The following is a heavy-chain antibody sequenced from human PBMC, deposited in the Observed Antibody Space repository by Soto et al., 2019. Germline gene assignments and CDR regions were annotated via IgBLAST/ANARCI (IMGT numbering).Heavy chain of an antibody. CDR3: ARPTSLVVVTGENYSDY. V-gene: IGHV4-39*01. Sequence: QLQLQESGPGLVKPSETLSLTCTVSGGSISSSSYYWGWIRQPPGKGLEWIGSIYYSGSTYYNPXLQSRVTISVXXSXNXXALKLSSVTAADTAVYYCARPTSLVVVTGENYSDYWGQGTLVTVSS. CDR1: GGSISSSSYY. D-gene: IGHD2-21*02. CDR2: IYYSGST. J-gene: IGHJ4*02.